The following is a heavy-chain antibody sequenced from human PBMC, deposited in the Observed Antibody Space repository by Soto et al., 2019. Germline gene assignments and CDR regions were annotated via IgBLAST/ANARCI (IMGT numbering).Heavy chain of an antibody. CDR3: ARDFDSSGYYGPVGAFDI. J-gene: IGHJ3*02. CDR2: ISSSTTYI. D-gene: IGHD3-22*01. V-gene: IGHV3-21*03. CDR1: RFTFSSYT. Sequence: GGSLRLSCSASRFTFSSYTMNWVRQAPGKGLEWVSSISSSTTYIYYADSVKGRFTISRDNAKNSLYLQVNSLRAEDTAVYYCARDFDSSGYYGPVGAFDIWGQGTMVTVS.